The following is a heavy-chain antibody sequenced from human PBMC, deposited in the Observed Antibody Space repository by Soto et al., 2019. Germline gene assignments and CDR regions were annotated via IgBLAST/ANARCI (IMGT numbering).Heavy chain of an antibody. J-gene: IGHJ6*02. CDR3: ARDRVFITTQQLLSSPGNYYYGMDV. CDR1: GGSISSGGYY. CDR2: IYYSGST. V-gene: IGHV4-31*03. D-gene: IGHD2-2*01. Sequence: PSETLSLTCTVSGGSISSGGYYWSWIRHHPGKGLEWIGYIYYSGSTYYNPSLKSRVTKSVDTSKNQCSLKLSSVTAADTAVYYCARDRVFITTQQLLSSPGNYYYGMDVWGQGTTVTVSS.